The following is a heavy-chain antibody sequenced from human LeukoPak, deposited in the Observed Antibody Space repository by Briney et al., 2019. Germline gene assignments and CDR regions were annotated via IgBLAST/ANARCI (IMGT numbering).Heavy chain of an antibody. J-gene: IGHJ5*02. Sequence: PSETLSLTCTVSGGSISSYYWSWIRQPPGKGLEWIWYIYYSGSTNYNPSLKSRVTISVDTSKNQFSLKLSSVTAADTAVYYCARVGYCSSTSCGFDPWGQGTLVTVSS. V-gene: IGHV4-59*01. CDR1: GGSISSYY. CDR3: ARVGYCSSTSCGFDP. CDR2: IYYSGST. D-gene: IGHD2-2*01.